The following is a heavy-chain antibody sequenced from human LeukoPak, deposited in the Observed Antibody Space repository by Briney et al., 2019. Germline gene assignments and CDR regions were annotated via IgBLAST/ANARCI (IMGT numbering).Heavy chain of an antibody. D-gene: IGHD3-10*01. CDR1: GGSFSGYY. CDR3: ARVRVVRGVIITIRSRPQNWFDP. V-gene: IGHV4-34*01. Sequence: SETLSLTCAVYGGSFSGYYWSWIRQPPGKGLEWIGEINHSGSTNYNPSLKSRVTISVDTSKNQFSLKLSSVTAADTAVYYCARVRVVRGVIITIRSRPQNWFDPWGQGTLVTVSS. CDR2: INHSGST. J-gene: IGHJ5*02.